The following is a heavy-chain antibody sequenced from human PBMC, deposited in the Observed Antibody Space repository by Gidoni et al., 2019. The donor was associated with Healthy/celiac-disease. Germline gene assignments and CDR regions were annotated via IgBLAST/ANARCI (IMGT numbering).Heavy chain of an antibody. CDR2: IFSNDEK. D-gene: IGHD5-18*01. Sequence: QVTLKESGPVLVQPTEPLTLPCTVSGFSLINARMGVSWIRQPPGKALEWLAHIFSNDEKSYSTPLKSRLTISKDTSKSQVVLTMTNMDPVDTATYYGARILRVGGQWLTDYWGQGTLVTVSS. J-gene: IGHJ4*02. CDR3: ARILRVGGQWLTDY. V-gene: IGHV2-26*01. CDR1: GFSLINARMG.